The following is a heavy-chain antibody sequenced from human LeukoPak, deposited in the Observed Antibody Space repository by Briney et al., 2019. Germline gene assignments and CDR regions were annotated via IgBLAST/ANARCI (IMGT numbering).Heavy chain of an antibody. CDR3: ARGLVLGAFDI. J-gene: IGHJ3*02. CDR2: ISSNGGST. V-gene: IGHV3-64*01. D-gene: IGHD2-15*01. Sequence: TGGPLRLSCAASGFTFSSYSMNWVRQTPGKGLEYVSVISSNGGSTYYANSVKGRFTISRDNSKNTLYLQMGSLRAEDMAVYYCARGLVLGAFDIWGQGRMVTVSS. CDR1: GFTFSSYS.